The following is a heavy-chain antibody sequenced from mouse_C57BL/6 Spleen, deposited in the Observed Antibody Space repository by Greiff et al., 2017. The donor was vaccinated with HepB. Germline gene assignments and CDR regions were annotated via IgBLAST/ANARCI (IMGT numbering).Heavy chain of an antibody. D-gene: IGHD2-5*01. CDR3: ERTYSNSDYYAMDY. J-gene: IGHJ4*01. V-gene: IGHV1-59*01. CDR2: IDPSDSYT. Sequence: QVQLQQPGAELVRPGTSVKLSCKASGYTFTSYWMHWVKQRPGQGLEWIGVIDPSDSYTNYNPKFQGKATLTVDPSSSTAYMQHSSLTSQDSADYYCERTYSNSDYYAMDYWGQGTSVTVSS. CDR1: GYTFTSYW.